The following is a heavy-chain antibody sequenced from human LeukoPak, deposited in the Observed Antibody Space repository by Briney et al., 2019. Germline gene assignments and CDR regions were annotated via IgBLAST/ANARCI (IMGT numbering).Heavy chain of an antibody. J-gene: IGHJ2*01. CDR2: INPVTGAT. CDR3: VRVLDSDGRYFDL. CDR1: GYTFTNYY. Sequence: ASVKVSCKASGYTFTNYYLHWLRRAPGQGLEWMGWINPVTGATKYAQKFQGRVTMTRDTSISTVYMELSMLRSDDTAVFYCVRVLDSDGRYFDLWGHGTLVTVSS. V-gene: IGHV1-2*02. D-gene: IGHD3-3*01.